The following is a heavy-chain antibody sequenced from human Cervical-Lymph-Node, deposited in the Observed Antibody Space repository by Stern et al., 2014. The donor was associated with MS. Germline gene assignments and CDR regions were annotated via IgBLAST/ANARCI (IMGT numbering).Heavy chain of an antibody. D-gene: IGHD1-14*01. CDR3: ARHGGPNWNHEAHNWFDP. CDR1: EYNFNTHW. V-gene: IGHV5-51*03. J-gene: IGHJ5*02. CDR2: IYPGNSDT. Sequence: VQLVESGAEVKKPGESLKISCKGSEYNFNTHWIAWVRQMPGKGLEWLGNIYPGNSDTSYNPSLQGQVSISADKSITTASLHFSSLKASDSAMYFCARHGGPNWNHEAHNWFDPWGQGTLVTVSS.